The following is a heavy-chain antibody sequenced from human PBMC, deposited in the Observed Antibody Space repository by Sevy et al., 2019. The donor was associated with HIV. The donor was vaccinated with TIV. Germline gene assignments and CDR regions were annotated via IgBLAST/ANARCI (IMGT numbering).Heavy chain of an antibody. CDR1: GGSISSSSYY. CDR3: VRHVGYYYGSGSYYNSPYYFDY. Sequence: SETLSLTCTVSGGSISSSSYYWGWIRQPPGKGLEWIGSIYYSGSTYYNPSLKSRVTISVDTSKNQFSLKLSYVTAADTAVYYCVRHVGYYYGSGSYYNSPYYFDYWGQGTLVTVSS. V-gene: IGHV4-39*01. D-gene: IGHD3-10*01. CDR2: IYYSGST. J-gene: IGHJ4*02.